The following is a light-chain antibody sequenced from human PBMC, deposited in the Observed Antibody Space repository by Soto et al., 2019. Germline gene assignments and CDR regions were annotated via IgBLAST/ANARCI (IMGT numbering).Light chain of an antibody. V-gene: IGKV1-39*01. Sequence: DIQMTQSPSSLSASVGDRVTITCRASQSISSYLSWYQHKPGKAPKVLIYAASSLQSGVPSRFSGSGSGTDFTLTISSLQPEDFVTYYCQQSYNTLWTFGQGTKVEVK. CDR3: QQSYNTLWT. CDR1: QSISSY. J-gene: IGKJ1*01. CDR2: AAS.